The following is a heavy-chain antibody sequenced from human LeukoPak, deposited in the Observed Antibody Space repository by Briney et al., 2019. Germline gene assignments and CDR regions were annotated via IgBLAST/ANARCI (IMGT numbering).Heavy chain of an antibody. CDR1: GGSFSGYY. D-gene: IGHD3-22*01. J-gene: IGHJ4*02. Sequence: SETLSLTCAVYGGSFSGYYWGWIRQPPGKGLEWIGSIYYSGSTYYNPSLKSRVTISVDTSKNQFSLKLSSVTAADTAVYYCARAYYYDSSGYQYYFDYWGQGTLVTVSS. CDR3: ARAYYYDSSGYQYYFDY. V-gene: IGHV4-34*01. CDR2: IYYSGST.